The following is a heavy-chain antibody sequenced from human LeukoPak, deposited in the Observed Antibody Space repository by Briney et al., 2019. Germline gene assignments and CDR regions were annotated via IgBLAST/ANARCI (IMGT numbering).Heavy chain of an antibody. CDR3: AKEGGVRDIVVVPAAIPLYYFDY. Sequence: GGSLRLSCAASGFTFSSYGMPWVRQAPGKGLEWVAVISYDGSNKYYADSVKGRFTISRDNSKNTLYLQMNSLRAEDTAVYYCAKEGGVRDIVVVPAAIPLYYFDYWGQGTLVTVSS. D-gene: IGHD2-2*01. V-gene: IGHV3-30*18. CDR1: GFTFSSYG. CDR2: ISYDGSNK. J-gene: IGHJ4*02.